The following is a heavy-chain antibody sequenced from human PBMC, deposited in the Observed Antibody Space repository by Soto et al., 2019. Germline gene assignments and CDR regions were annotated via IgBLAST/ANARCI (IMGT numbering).Heavy chain of an antibody. Sequence: SVKVSCKASGGTFSSHAISWVRQAPGRGLEWMGGIIPIFGTTNYAQNFRARVTITADESTSTAYMELSSLTSEDTAVYYCAKGTVGSTLQPYYFDFWGQGILVTVSS. D-gene: IGHD6-13*01. V-gene: IGHV1-69*13. CDR2: IIPIFGTT. J-gene: IGHJ4*02. CDR3: AKGTVGSTLQPYYFDF. CDR1: GGTFSSHA.